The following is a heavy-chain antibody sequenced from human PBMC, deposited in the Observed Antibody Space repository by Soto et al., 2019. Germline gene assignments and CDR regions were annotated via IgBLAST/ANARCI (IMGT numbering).Heavy chain of an antibody. CDR3: ARDKITGLFDY. CDR1: GGSFSGYY. D-gene: IGHD2-8*02. Sequence: QVQLQQWGAGLLKPSETLSLTCAVYGGSFSGYYWTWIRQPPGTGLEWIGEINHSGSTNYNPPLKSRATISVDTSKTQFSLKLTSVTAADTAVYYCARDKITGLFDYWGQGTLVTVSS. V-gene: IGHV4-34*01. CDR2: INHSGST. J-gene: IGHJ4*02.